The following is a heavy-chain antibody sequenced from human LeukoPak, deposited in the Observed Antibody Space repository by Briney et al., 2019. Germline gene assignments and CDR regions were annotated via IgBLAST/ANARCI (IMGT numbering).Heavy chain of an antibody. CDR1: GFTFSSYG. D-gene: IGHD3-10*01. Sequence: GRSLRLSCAASGFTFSSYGMHGVRQAPGKGLEGVAVISYDGSNKYYADSVKGRFTISRDNSKNTLYLQMNSLRAEDTAVYYCAKDGAWFGELYKRYYGMDVWGRGTTVTVSS. V-gene: IGHV3-30*18. CDR3: AKDGAWFGELYKRYYGMDV. J-gene: IGHJ6*04. CDR2: ISYDGSNK.